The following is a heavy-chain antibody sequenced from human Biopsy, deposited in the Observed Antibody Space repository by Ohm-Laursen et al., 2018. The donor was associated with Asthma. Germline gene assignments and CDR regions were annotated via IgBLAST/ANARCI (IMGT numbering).Heavy chain of an antibody. Sequence: SLRLSCAASGMSVSDYYMTWLRQSPGKGLEWLSHIGIKGTSIYYADSVKGRFTISRDNAKNSLFLQMNGLRADDTAVYFCAGGRYCSGASCLYGMDVWGQGTTVTVS. V-gene: IGHV3-11*01. CDR3: AGGRYCSGASCLYGMDV. J-gene: IGHJ6*02. CDR2: IGIKGTSI. CDR1: GMSVSDYY. D-gene: IGHD2-15*01.